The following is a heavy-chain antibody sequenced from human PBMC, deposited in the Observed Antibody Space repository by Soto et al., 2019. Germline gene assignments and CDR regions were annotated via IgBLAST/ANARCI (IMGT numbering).Heavy chain of an antibody. Sequence: GASVKVSCKASGYTFTNYGISWVRQAPGQGLEWMGWINIYNGNTKYAQKFQGRVTMTRDTSTSTVYMELSSLRSEDTAVYYCARGLIYDSSGYYFDYWGQGTLVTVSS. CDR2: INIYNGNT. CDR3: ARGLIYDSSGYYFDY. V-gene: IGHV1-18*01. J-gene: IGHJ4*02. CDR1: GYTFTNYG. D-gene: IGHD3-22*01.